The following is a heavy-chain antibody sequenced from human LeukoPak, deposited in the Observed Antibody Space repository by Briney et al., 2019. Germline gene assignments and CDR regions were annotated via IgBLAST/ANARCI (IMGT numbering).Heavy chain of an antibody. CDR3: ARGGSYYDSSGYYYLFEWFDP. D-gene: IGHD3-22*01. CDR1: GGSVTSGGYY. Sequence: PSQTLSLTCTVSGGSVTSGGYYWSWIRQPPGKGLEWIGEINHSGSTNYDPSLKSRVTISVDTSKNQFSLKLSSVTAADTAVYYCARGGSYYDSSGYYYLFEWFDPWGQGTLVTVSS. V-gene: IGHV4-34*01. J-gene: IGHJ5*02. CDR2: INHSGST.